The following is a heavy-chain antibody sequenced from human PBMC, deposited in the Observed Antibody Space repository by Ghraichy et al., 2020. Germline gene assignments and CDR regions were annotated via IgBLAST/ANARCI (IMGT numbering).Heavy chain of an antibody. D-gene: IGHD2-2*01. V-gene: IGHV3-11*06. J-gene: IGHJ6*02. Sequence: GSLNISCAASGFTFSDYYMSWIRQAPGKGLEWVSYISSSSSYTNYADSVKGRFTISRDNAKNSLYLQMNSLRAEDTAVYYCARDRYCSSTSGCYYYGMDVWGQGTTVTVSS. CDR1: GFTFSDYY. CDR2: ISSSSSYT. CDR3: ARDRYCSSTSGCYYYGMDV.